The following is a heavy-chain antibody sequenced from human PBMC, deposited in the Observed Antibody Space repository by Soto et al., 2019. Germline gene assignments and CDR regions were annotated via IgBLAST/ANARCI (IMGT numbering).Heavy chain of an antibody. J-gene: IGHJ5*02. CDR3: ARLQGSAIFGVVISINWFDP. CDR1: GGSISSSSYY. CDR2: IYYSGST. V-gene: IGHV4-39*01. D-gene: IGHD3-3*01. Sequence: TSETLSLTCTVSGGSISSSSYYWGWIRQPPGKGLEWIGSIYYSGSTYYNPSLKSRVTISVDTSKNQFSLKLSSVTAADTAVYYRARLQGSAIFGVVISINWFDPWGQGTLVTVSS.